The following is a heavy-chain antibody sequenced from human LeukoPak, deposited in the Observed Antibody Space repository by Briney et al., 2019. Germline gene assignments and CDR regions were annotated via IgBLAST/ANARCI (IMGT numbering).Heavy chain of an antibody. CDR2: ISYDGSNK. Sequence: PGGSLRLSCAASGFTFSSYGMHWVRQAPGKGLEWVAVISYDGSNKYYADSVKGRFTISRDNSKNTLYLQMNSLRAEDTAVYYCARDSCSSVCYYYYGMDVWGQGTTVTVSS. CDR1: GFTFSSYG. V-gene: IGHV3-30*03. D-gene: IGHD6-19*01. CDR3: ARDSCSSVCYYYYGMDV. J-gene: IGHJ6*02.